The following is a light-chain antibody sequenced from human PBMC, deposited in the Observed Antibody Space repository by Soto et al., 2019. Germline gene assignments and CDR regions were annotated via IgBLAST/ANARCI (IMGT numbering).Light chain of an antibody. Sequence: QSVLTQPPSVSGAPGQRVTISCTGSSSNIGAGYDVHWYQQLPGTAPKLLIYGNSNRPSGVPDRFSGSKSGTSASLAITGLRAEGEVDYSCHSYESGLGGNNYFLGSGTKVTFL. V-gene: IGLV1-40*01. CDR1: SSNIGAGYD. J-gene: IGLJ1*01. CDR3: HSYESGLGGNNYF. CDR2: GNS.